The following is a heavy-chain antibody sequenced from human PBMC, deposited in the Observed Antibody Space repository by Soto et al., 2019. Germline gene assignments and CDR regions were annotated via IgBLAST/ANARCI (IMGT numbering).Heavy chain of an antibody. CDR3: ATLARGSRGWYGHDY. V-gene: IGHV3-33*01. D-gene: IGHD6-19*01. CDR1: GFTFSSYG. J-gene: IGHJ4*02. CDR2: IWYDGSNK. Sequence: QVQLVESGGGVVQPGRSLRLSCAASGFTFSSYGMHWVRQAPGKGLEWVAVIWYDGSNKYYADSVKGRFTISRDNSKNTLYLQMNSLRAEDTAVYYCATLARGSRGWYGHDYWGQGTLVTVSS.